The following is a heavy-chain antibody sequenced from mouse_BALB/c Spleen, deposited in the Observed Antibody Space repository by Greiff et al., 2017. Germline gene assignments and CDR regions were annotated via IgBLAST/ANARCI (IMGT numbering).Heavy chain of an antibody. J-gene: IGHJ4*01. V-gene: IGHV5-9-4*01. CDR1: GFTFSSYA. CDR3: AREGDTRGYAMDY. CDR2: ISSGGSYT. Sequence: EVKLMESGGGLVKPGGSLKLSCAASGFTFSSYAMSWVRQSPEKRLEWVAEISSGGSYTYYPDTVTGRFTISRDNAKNTLYLEMSSLRSEDTAMYYCAREGDTRGYAMDYWGQGTSVTVSS.